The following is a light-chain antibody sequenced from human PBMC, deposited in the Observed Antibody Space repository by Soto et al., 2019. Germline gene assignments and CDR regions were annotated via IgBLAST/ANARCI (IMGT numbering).Light chain of an antibody. CDR1: QSVSSY. J-gene: IGKJ1*01. CDR2: DGS. CDR3: QQRSNWPPGVKT. V-gene: IGKV3-11*01. Sequence: EIVLTQSPATLSLSPGERATLSCRASQSVSSYLAWYQQKPGQAPRLLIYDGSNRATGIPARFSGSGSGTDFTLTISSLEPEDFAVYYCQQRSNWPPGVKTFGQGTKVEIK.